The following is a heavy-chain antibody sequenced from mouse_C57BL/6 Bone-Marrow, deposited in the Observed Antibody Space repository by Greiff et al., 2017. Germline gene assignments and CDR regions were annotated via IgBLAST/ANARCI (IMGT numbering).Heavy chain of an antibody. D-gene: IGHD1-1*01. CDR2: IHPNSGST. CDR3: ASYYGSSYWYFEV. J-gene: IGHJ1*03. V-gene: IGHV1-64*01. Sequence: QVQLQQPGAELVKPGASVKLSCKASGYTFTSYWMHWVKQRPGQGLEWIGMIHPNSGSTNYNEKFKSKATLTVDKSSSTAYMQLSSLTSEDSAVYYCASYYGSSYWYFEVWGTGTTVTVSS. CDR1: GYTFTSYW.